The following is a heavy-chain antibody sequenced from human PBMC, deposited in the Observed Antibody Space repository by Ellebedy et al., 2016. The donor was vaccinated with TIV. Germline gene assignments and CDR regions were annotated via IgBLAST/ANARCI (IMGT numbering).Heavy chain of an antibody. CDR2: IIPILGIA. V-gene: IGHV1-69*10. CDR3: ARGVFIGGTEYRTAWFDP. CDR1: GGTFSSYA. Sequence: ASVKVSCKASGGTFSSYAISWVRQAPGQGLEWMGGIIPILGIANYAQKFQGRVTITADKSTSTAYMELSSLRSEDTAVYYCARGVFIGGTEYRTAWFDPWGQGTLVTVSS. D-gene: IGHD1-26*01. J-gene: IGHJ5*02.